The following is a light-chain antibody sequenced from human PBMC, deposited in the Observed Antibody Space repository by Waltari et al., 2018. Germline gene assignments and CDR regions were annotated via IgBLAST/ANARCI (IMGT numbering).Light chain of an antibody. J-gene: IGLJ1*01. CDR1: TSYIGDYYY. CDR3: CSFRGGDSFV. V-gene: IGLV2-14*03. Sequence: QSALTPPASVSGSPGPSLTIPCIGTTSYIGDYYYVSWYQQFPGKAPNLIIYDVTKRPSGISGRFSGSKSGNTASLTISGLQAEDEGDYYCCSFRGGDSFVFGTGTRVTVV. CDR2: DVT.